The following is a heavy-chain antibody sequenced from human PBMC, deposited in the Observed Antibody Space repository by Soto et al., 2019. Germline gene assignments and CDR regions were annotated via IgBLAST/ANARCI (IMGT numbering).Heavy chain of an antibody. J-gene: IGHJ4*02. Sequence: GGSLRLSCAASGFTVSSNYMSWVRQAPGKGLEWVSVIYSGGTTYYADSVKGRFTISRDNSKNTLYLQMNSLRAEDTTVYYCARGGYSYGYDYWGQGTLVTVSS. CDR3: ARGGYSYGYDY. CDR2: IYSGGTT. V-gene: IGHV3-53*01. D-gene: IGHD5-18*01. CDR1: GFTVSSNY.